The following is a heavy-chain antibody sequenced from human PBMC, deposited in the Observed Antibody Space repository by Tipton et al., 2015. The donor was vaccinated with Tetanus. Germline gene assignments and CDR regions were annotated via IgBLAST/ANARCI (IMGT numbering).Heavy chain of an antibody. CDR3: ARDVEAGWYIRGMAVDYYGMDV. J-gene: IGHJ6*02. V-gene: IGHV3-53*01. D-gene: IGHD6-19*01. Sequence: SLRLSCAASGFTVSSNFMTWVRQAPGEGLEWVSIIYSGGTTYYADSVKGRFTISRDNSRNTLYLQMSSLRAEDTAVYYCARDVEAGWYIRGMAVDYYGMDVWGQGTTVTVSS. CDR1: GFTVSSNF. CDR2: IYSGGTT.